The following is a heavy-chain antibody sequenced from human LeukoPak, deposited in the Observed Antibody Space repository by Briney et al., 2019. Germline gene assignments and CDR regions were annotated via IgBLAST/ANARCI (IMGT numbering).Heavy chain of an antibody. CDR1: GGSISSGGYY. Sequence: PSETLSLTCTVSGGSISSGGYYWSWIRQHPGKGLEWIGYIYYSGSTYYNPSLKSRVTMSVDTSKNQFSLRLTSVTAADTAVYYCARDSWSSVSSGPDYWGQGTLVTVSS. CDR2: IYYSGST. V-gene: IGHV4-31*03. J-gene: IGHJ4*02. CDR3: ARDSWSSVSSGPDY.